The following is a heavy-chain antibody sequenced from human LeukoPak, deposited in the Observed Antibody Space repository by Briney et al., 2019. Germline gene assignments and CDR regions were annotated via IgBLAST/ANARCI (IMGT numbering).Heavy chain of an antibody. D-gene: IGHD3-10*01. CDR2: IYYSGST. Sequence: SETLSLTCTVSGGSISSYYWSWLRQPAGKGLEWIGYIYYSGSTNYNPSLKSRVTISVDTSKNQFSLKLSSVTAADTAVYYCARGVPVGSGSYYPLDYFDYWGQGTLVTVSS. V-gene: IGHV4-59*01. CDR1: GGSISSYY. CDR3: ARGVPVGSGSYYPLDYFDY. J-gene: IGHJ4*02.